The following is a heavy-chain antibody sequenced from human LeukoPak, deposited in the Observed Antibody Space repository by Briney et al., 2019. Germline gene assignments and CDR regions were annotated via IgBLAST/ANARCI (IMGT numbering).Heavy chain of an antibody. Sequence: GGSLRLSCAASGFTFSSYSMNWVRQAPGKGLEWVSSISSSSYIYYADSVKGRFTISRDNAKNSLYLQMNSLRAEDTAVYYCARSIMVRGVSDAFDIWGQGTMVTVSS. D-gene: IGHD3-10*01. CDR2: ISSSSYI. J-gene: IGHJ3*02. CDR3: ARSIMVRGVSDAFDI. V-gene: IGHV3-21*01. CDR1: GFTFSSYS.